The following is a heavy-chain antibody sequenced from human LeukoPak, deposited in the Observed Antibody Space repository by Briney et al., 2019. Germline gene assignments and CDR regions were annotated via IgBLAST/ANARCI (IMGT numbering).Heavy chain of an antibody. J-gene: IGHJ4*02. CDR3: ARGHRNRSGWPVDY. V-gene: IGHV1-18*01. D-gene: IGHD6-19*01. Sequence: ASVTVSCTASGYTFTSYGISWVRQAPGQGLEWMGWISAYNGNTNYAQKLQGRVTMTTDTSTSTAYMELRSLRSDDTAVYYCARGHRNRSGWPVDYWGQGTLVTVSS. CDR2: ISAYNGNT. CDR1: GYTFTSYG.